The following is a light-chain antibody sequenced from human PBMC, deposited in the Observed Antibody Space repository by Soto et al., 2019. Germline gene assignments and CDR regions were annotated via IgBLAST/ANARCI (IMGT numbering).Light chain of an antibody. Sequence: EIVLTQSPGTLSVSPGERATLSCRASQSVGSNLAWYQQKPGQAPRLLIYGASSRATGIPDRFSGSGSGTDCTLTISRLEPEDGAVYYCQQYAGSRSTFGGGTKVDIK. CDR2: GAS. CDR3: QQYAGSRST. V-gene: IGKV3-20*01. J-gene: IGKJ4*01. CDR1: QSVGSN.